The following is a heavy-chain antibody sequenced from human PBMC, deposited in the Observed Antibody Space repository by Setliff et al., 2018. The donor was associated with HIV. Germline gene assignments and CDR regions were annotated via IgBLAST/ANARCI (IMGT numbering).Heavy chain of an antibody. V-gene: IGHV4-4*09. Sequence: PSETLSLTCTVSGGSIRTNNWGWILQPPGKGLEWIGHIYTSGSTNYNPSLKSRVTVSVDTSKNQFSLKLTSVTAADTAVFYCARLRGDTMVDYWGQGTLVTVSS. CDR3: ARLRGDTMVDY. J-gene: IGHJ4*02. CDR1: GGSIRTNN. CDR2: IYTSGST. D-gene: IGHD3-10*01.